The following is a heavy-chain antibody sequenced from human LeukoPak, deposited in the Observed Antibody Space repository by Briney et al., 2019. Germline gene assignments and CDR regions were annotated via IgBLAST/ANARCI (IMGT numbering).Heavy chain of an antibody. CDR2: ISAYNGNT. D-gene: IGHD5-12*01. CDR3: ARVSSGYVLNFDY. J-gene: IGHJ4*02. Sequence: ASVKVSCKASGYTFTGYYMHWVRQAPGQGLEWMGWISAYNGNTNYAQKLQGRVTMTTDTSTSTAYMELRSLRSDDTAVYYCARVSSGYVLNFDYWGQGTLVTVSS. CDR1: GYTFTGYY. V-gene: IGHV1-18*04.